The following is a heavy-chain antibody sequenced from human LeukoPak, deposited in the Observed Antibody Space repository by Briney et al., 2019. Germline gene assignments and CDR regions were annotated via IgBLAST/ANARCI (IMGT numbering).Heavy chain of an antibody. CDR3: ARALSIAVAGGEGY. Sequence: ASVKVSCKASGYTFTGYYMHWVRQAPGQGLEWMGWINPNSGGTNYAQKFQGRVTMTRDTSISTAYMELSRLRSDDTAVYYCARALSIAVAGGEGYWGQGTLVTVSS. CDR2: INPNSGGT. J-gene: IGHJ4*02. V-gene: IGHV1-2*02. D-gene: IGHD6-19*01. CDR1: GYTFTGYY.